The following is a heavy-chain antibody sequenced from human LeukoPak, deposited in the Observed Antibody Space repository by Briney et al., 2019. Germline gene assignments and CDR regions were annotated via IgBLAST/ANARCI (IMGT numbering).Heavy chain of an antibody. J-gene: IGHJ3*02. D-gene: IGHD6-6*01. CDR1: GGTFSSYA. V-gene: IGHV1-69*05. CDR2: IIPIFGTA. CDR3: ARETKLAGADDAFDI. Sequence: SVKVSCKASGGTFSSYAISWVRQAPGQGLERMGRIIPIFGTANYAQKFQGRVTITTDESTSTAYMELSSLRSEDTAVYYCARETKLAGADDAFDIWGQGTMVTVSS.